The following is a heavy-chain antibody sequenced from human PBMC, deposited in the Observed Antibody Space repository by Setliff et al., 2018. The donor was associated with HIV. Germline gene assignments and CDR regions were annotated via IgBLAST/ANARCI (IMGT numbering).Heavy chain of an antibody. J-gene: IGHJ4*02. CDR3: ARLRIGSSSWRQLDY. Sequence: ASVKVSCKASGYTFTSYGITWVRQAPGQGLEWMGWISPYNGNTNYAQKLQGSVTMTTDTSTSTAYMELRSLRSDDTAVYYCARLRIGSSSWRQLDYWGQGTLVTVSS. D-gene: IGHD6-13*01. CDR2: ISPYNGNT. CDR1: GYTFTSYG. V-gene: IGHV1-18*01.